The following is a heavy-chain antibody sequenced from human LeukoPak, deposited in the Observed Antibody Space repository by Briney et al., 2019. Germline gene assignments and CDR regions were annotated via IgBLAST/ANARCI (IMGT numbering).Heavy chain of an antibody. D-gene: IGHD5-12*01. V-gene: IGHV3-11*01. CDR1: GFTFSDFY. J-gene: IGHJ4*02. Sequence: GGSLRLSCAASGFTFSDFYMSWIRQAPGKGLEWVSYISSSGSTIYYADSVKGRFTISRDNSKNTLYLQMNSLRAEDTAVYYCARGSGTYDPIDYWGQGTLVTVSS. CDR2: ISSSGSTI. CDR3: ARGSGTYDPIDY.